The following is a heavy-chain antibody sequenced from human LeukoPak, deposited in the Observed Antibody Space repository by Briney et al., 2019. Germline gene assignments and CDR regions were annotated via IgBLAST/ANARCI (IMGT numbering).Heavy chain of an antibody. D-gene: IGHD1-7*01. CDR3: VRYDWNYPDY. J-gene: IGHJ4*02. CDR2: TYSDGNDR. V-gene: IGHV3-74*01. Sequence: GGSLRLSCAASGVTFSRYWMYWVRQAPGQGLVFVSGTYSDGNDRRYADSVKGRFTISRDNAKNTVFLQMNSLGAEDTAVYYCVRYDWNYPDYWGQGTLVTVSS. CDR1: GVTFSRYW.